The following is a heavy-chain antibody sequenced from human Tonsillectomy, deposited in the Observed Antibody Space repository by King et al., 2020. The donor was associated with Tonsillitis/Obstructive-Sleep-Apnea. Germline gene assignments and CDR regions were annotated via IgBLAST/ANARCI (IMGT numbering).Heavy chain of an antibody. J-gene: IGHJ4*02. V-gene: IGHV3-64D*06. CDR1: GLTFSSYA. Sequence: VQLVQSGGGLVQPGGSLRLSCSASGLTFSSYAMHWVRQAPGKGLEYVSAISSNGGSTYYADSVKGRFSISRDNSKNTLYLQMSSLRAEDTAVYFCVKNWGPRSDYFDYWGQGTLVTVSS. CDR3: VKNWGPRSDYFDY. CDR2: ISSNGGST. D-gene: IGHD7-27*01.